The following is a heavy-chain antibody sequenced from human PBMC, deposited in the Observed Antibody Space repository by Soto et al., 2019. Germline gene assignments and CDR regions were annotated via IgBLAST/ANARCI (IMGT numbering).Heavy chain of an antibody. J-gene: IGHJ6*02. V-gene: IGHV1-69*01. CDR3: ARERYVVVVARDYYYGMDV. D-gene: IGHD2-15*01. CDR1: GGTFSSYA. CDR2: IIPIFGTA. Sequence: QVQLVQSGAEVKKPGSSVKVSCKASGGTFSSYAISWVRQAPGQGLEWMGGIIPIFGTANYAQKFQGRVTITADESTSTAYMELSILRSEDTAVYYCARERYVVVVARDYYYGMDVWGQGTTVTVSS.